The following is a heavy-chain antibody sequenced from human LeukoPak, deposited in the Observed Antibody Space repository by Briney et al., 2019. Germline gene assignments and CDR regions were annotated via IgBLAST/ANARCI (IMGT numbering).Heavy chain of an antibody. CDR1: GFTVSSNY. V-gene: IGHV3-23*01. CDR2: MCGTAGCT. D-gene: IGHD3-22*01. J-gene: IGHJ5*01. Sequence: GGSLRLSCAASGFTVSSNYMSWVRQAPGKGLEWVASMCGTAGCTFYPDSVKGRFTISRDNSKNILYLQMNSLRAEDTAIYYCAKDRPNFYENSGHYYRRDGDSWGQGTLVTVSS. CDR3: AKDRPNFYENSGHYYRRDGDS.